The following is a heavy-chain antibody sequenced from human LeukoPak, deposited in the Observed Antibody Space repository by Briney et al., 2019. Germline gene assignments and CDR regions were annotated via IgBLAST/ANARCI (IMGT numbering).Heavy chain of an antibody. Sequence: ASVKVSCKASGYTFTSYDINWVRQATGQGLEWMGWMNPNSGNTGYAQKFQGRVTMTRDASTGTVYMELSSLRSEDTAVYYCARQQWLGAQHWGQGTLVTVSS. V-gene: IGHV1-8*01. CDR1: GYTFTSYD. CDR2: MNPNSGNT. D-gene: IGHD6-19*01. CDR3: ARQQWLGAQH. J-gene: IGHJ1*01.